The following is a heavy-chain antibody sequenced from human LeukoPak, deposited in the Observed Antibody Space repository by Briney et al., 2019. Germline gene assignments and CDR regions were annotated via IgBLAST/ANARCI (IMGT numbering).Heavy chain of an antibody. V-gene: IGHV3-15*01. CDR2: IKSKTDGGTT. Sequence: GGCLRLSCAGSGFTFSNAWMSWVRQAPGKGLEWVGRIKSKTDGGTTDYAAPVKGRFTISRDDSENTLYLNMNSLKTEDTAVYYCTTYTSGFFDYWGHGTLVTVSS. CDR3: TTYTSGFFDY. D-gene: IGHD6-19*01. J-gene: IGHJ4*01. CDR1: GFTFSNAW.